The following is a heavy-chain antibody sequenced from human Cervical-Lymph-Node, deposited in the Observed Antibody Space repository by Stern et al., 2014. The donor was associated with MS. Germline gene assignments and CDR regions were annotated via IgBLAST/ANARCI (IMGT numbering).Heavy chain of an antibody. D-gene: IGHD3-3*01. CDR1: GGSISSGGYY. V-gene: IGHV4-31*03. CDR2: IYYSGST. Sequence: QLQLQESGPGLVKPSQTLSLNCTVSGGSISSGGYYWSWIRKHPGKGLEWIGDIYYSGSTYYNPSLKSRVTISVDTSKNQFSLKLSSVTAADTAVYYCARVSYDFWSGYYVFDYWGQGTLVTVSS. J-gene: IGHJ4*02. CDR3: ARVSYDFWSGYYVFDY.